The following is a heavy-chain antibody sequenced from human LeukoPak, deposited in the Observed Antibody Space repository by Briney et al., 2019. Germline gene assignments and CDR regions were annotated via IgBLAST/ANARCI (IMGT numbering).Heavy chain of an antibody. CDR1: GYSFPTYW. J-gene: IGHJ4*03. V-gene: IGHV5-51*01. Sequence: GESLKISCKGSGYSFPTYWIAWVRQMPGKGLEWMGIIYPDESNIRYSPSFQGQVTISADKSISTAYLQWSSLKASDTAMYYCARPPSRGYSSSFEYWGPGTTVTVSS. CDR2: IYPDESNI. D-gene: IGHD2-2*03. CDR3: ARPPSRGYSSSFEY.